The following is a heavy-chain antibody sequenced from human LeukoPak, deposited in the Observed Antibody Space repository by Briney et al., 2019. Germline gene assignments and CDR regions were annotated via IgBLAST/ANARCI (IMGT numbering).Heavy chain of an antibody. Sequence: SETPSLTCTVSGGSISSYYWSWIRQPPGKGLEWIGYIYYSGSTNYNPSLKSRVTISVDTSKNQFSLKLSSVTAADTAVYYCARGTYDSSGYYLPRFDYWGQGTLVTVSS. V-gene: IGHV4-59*01. CDR1: GGSISSYY. CDR3: ARGTYDSSGYYLPRFDY. CDR2: IYYSGST. D-gene: IGHD3-22*01. J-gene: IGHJ4*02.